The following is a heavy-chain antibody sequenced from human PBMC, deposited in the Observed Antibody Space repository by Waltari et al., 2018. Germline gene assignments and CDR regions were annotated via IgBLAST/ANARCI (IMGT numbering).Heavy chain of an antibody. J-gene: IGHJ4*02. CDR3: ARGITIFGVVIKN. CDR2: IYYSGST. CDR1: GGSLSSSSYY. D-gene: IGHD3-3*01. V-gene: IGHV4-39*01. Sequence: QLQLQESGPGLVTPSETLSLTCTVSGGSLSSSSYYWGWIRQPPGKGLEWIGSIYYSGSTYYNSSLKSRVTISVDTSKNQFSLNLSSVTAADTAVYFCARGITIFGVVIKNWGQGTLVTVSS.